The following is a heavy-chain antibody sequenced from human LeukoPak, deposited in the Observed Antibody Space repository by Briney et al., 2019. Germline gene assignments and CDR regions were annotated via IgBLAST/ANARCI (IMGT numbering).Heavy chain of an antibody. CDR3: AKDSSPGYQLLSYDY. D-gene: IGHD2-2*01. J-gene: IGHJ4*02. Sequence: GGSLRLSCAASGFTFSNYAMSWVRQAPGKGLEWVSAIIGSGGFTYYADSVKGRFTISRDNSKNTLSLQMDSLRAEDTAVYYCAKDSSPGYQLLSYDYWGQGTLVTVSS. CDR2: IIGSGGFT. CDR1: GFTFSNYA. V-gene: IGHV3-23*01.